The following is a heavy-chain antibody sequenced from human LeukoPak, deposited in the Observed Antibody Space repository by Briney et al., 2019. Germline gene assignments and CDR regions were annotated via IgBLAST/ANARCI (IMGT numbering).Heavy chain of an antibody. Sequence: SETLSLICTVSGGSISSYYWSWIRQPAGKGLEWIGRIYTSGSTNYNPSLKSRVTMSVDTSKNQFSLKLSSVTAADTAVYYCARDWAAGFIFDYWGQGTLVTVSS. CDR3: ARDWAAGFIFDY. D-gene: IGHD6-13*01. V-gene: IGHV4-4*07. CDR1: GGSISSYY. J-gene: IGHJ4*02. CDR2: IYTSGST.